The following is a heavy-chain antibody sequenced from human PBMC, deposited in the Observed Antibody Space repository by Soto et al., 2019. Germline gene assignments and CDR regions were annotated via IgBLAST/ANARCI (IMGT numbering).Heavy chain of an antibody. CDR1: GGTFSSYA. Sequence: QVQLVQSGAEVKKPGSSVKVSCKASGGTFSSYAISWVRQAPGQGLEWMGGIIPIFGTANYAQKFQGRVKITADESTSTAYMELSSLRSEDTAVYYCARPETGYSSSWYASFDYWGQGTLVTVSS. CDR2: IIPIFGTA. CDR3: ARPETGYSSSWYASFDY. J-gene: IGHJ4*02. V-gene: IGHV1-69*12. D-gene: IGHD6-13*01.